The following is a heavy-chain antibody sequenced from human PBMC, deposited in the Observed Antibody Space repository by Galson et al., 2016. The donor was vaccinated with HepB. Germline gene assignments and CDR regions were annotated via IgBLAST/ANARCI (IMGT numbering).Heavy chain of an antibody. V-gene: IGHV3-23*01. J-gene: IGHJ6*02. CDR3: AKDTIGDILTGYGLDV. CDR2: ISASGGKT. Sequence: SLRLPCATSGFTFSSYAMTWVRQAPGKGLEWVAGISASGGKTSHAGSVKGRFTISRDNSKNTLNLQMNSLRAEDTAVYFCAKDTIGDILTGYGLDVWGQGTTVTVSS. D-gene: IGHD3-9*01. CDR1: GFTFSSYA.